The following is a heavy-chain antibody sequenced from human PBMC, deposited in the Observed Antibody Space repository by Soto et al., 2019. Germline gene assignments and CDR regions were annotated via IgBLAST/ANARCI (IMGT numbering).Heavy chain of an antibody. CDR3: ARDGGYCSSTSCYTYYYYGMDV. CDR2: IYNSGST. Sequence: SETLSLTCTVSGGSVSSGSHYWSWIRQPPGKGLEWIGYIYNSGSTNYNPSLKSRVTISVDTSKNQFSLKLSSATAADTAVYYCARDGGYCSSTSCYTYYYYGMDVWGQGTTVTVSS. D-gene: IGHD2-2*02. J-gene: IGHJ6*02. V-gene: IGHV4-61*01. CDR1: GGSVSSGSHY.